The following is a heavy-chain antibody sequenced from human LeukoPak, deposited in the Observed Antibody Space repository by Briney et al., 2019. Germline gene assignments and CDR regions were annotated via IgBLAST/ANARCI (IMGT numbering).Heavy chain of an antibody. CDR1: GGSFSGYY. D-gene: IGHD3-22*01. CDR3: ARVNYYDSSGYYYREYFDY. J-gene: IGHJ4*02. CDR2: INHSGST. V-gene: IGHV4-34*01. Sequence: SKTLSLTCAVYGGSFSGYYWSWIRQPPGKGLEWIGEINHSGSTNYNPSLKSRVTISVDTSKNQFSLKLSSVTAADTAVYYCARVNYYDSSGYYYREYFDYWGQGTLVTVSS.